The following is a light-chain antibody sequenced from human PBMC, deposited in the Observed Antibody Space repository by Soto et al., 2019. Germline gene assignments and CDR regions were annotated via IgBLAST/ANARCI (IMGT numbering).Light chain of an antibody. CDR1: HTVTSNY. Sequence: EIVLTQSPDTLSLSPGERATLSCRASHTVTSNYLAWYQQKPGQAPRLLICGASSRATDIPDRFSGSGSGTDFTLTISRLETEDFAVYYCQQYGGSPRTFGQGTKVEIK. CDR2: GAS. J-gene: IGKJ1*01. CDR3: QQYGGSPRT. V-gene: IGKV3-20*01.